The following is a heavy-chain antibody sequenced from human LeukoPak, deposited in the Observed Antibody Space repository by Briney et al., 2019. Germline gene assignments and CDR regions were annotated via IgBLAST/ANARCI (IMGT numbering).Heavy chain of an antibody. V-gene: IGHV3-30*02. D-gene: IGHD6-19*01. CDR1: GFTFSNYG. Sequence: GGSLRLSCVASGFTFSNYGIHWVRQAPGKGLEWVAFIRYDGSNKYYADSVRGRFTISRDNSKNTLYLQMNSLRAEDTAVYYCAKEYSSGWHDSLDIWGQGTMVTVSS. J-gene: IGHJ3*02. CDR2: IRYDGSNK. CDR3: AKEYSSGWHDSLDI.